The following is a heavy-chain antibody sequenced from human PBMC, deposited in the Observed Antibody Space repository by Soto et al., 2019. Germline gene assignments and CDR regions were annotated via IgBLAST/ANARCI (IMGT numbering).Heavy chain of an antibody. D-gene: IGHD2-21*02. CDR2: IYYSGST. CDR1: GGSISSYY. V-gene: IGHV4-59*01. Sequence: ASETLSLTCTVSGGSISSYYWSWIRQPPGKGLEWIGYIYYSGSTNYNPSLKSRVTISVDTSKNQFSLKLSSVTAADTAVYYCASTKLAYCGGDCSNFDYWGQGTLVTVSS. CDR3: ASTKLAYCGGDCSNFDY. J-gene: IGHJ4*02.